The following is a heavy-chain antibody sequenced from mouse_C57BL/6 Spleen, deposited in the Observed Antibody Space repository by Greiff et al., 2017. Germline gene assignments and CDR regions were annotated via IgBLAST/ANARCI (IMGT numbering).Heavy chain of an antibody. J-gene: IGHJ3*01. CDR3: DRDPFAY. CDR2: IWSDGST. CDR1: GFSLTSYG. V-gene: IGHV2-6*03. Sequence: VQLVESGPGLVAPSQSLSITCTASGFSLTSYGVHWVRQPPGKGLEWLVVIWSDGSTTYNSALKSRLGIITDNSKSQVFLTVNSRQSDDAAMFYCDRDPFAYWGQGTLVTVSA.